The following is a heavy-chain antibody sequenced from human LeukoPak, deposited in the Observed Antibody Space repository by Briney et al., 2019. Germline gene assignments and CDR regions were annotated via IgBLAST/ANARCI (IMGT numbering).Heavy chain of an antibody. CDR3: ARTAGDCSSTSYYDY. V-gene: IGHV4-59*01. Sequence: PSETLSLTCIVSGDSISSYYWSWIRQPPGKGLQWIGYIYYSGSTNYNPSLKSRVTISVDTSKNQFSLKLSSVTAADTAVYYCARTAGDCSSTSYYDYWGQGTLVTVSS. J-gene: IGHJ4*02. CDR2: IYYSGST. D-gene: IGHD2-2*01. CDR1: GDSISSYY.